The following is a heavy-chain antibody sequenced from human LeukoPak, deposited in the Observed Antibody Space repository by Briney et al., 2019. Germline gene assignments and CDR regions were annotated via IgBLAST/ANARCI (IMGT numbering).Heavy chain of an antibody. Sequence: GGSLRLSCAASGFIFSNYWMGWVRRAPGKGLEWVANIKRDGSEKYYVDSVKGRFTISRDNAQNSLYLQMNSLRAEDTAVYYCARDKEAAVDFWSGYYPLWGQGTLVTVSS. V-gene: IGHV3-7*01. CDR2: IKRDGSEK. CDR3: ARDKEAAVDFWSGYYPL. D-gene: IGHD3-3*01. CDR1: GFIFSNYW. J-gene: IGHJ4*02.